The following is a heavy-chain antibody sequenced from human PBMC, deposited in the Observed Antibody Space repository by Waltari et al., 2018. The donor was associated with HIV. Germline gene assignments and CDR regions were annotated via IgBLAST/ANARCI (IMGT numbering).Heavy chain of an antibody. D-gene: IGHD2-8*02. CDR3: ARFAPGAGNFYFDY. Sequence: EVQLVESGGGLVKPGESLRLSCPASGFTLSRYSVTWVRQAPGKGLEWVSSIDGSSSHIYYADSVRGRFTISRDNGKNSLYLQMSTLRAEDTAVYYCARFAPGAGNFYFDYWGQGTLVTVSS. V-gene: IGHV3-21*02. CDR1: GFTLSRYS. CDR2: IDGSSSHI. J-gene: IGHJ4*02.